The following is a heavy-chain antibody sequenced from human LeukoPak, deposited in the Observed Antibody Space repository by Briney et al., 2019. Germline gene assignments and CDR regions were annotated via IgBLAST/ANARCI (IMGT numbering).Heavy chain of an antibody. D-gene: IGHD6-6*01. CDR3: ARGDSSSEGYYYYYMDV. J-gene: IGHJ6*03. CDR2: ITPIFGTA. CDR1: GGTFSSYV. Sequence: GASVKVSCKASGGTFSSYVINWVRQAPGQGLEWMGGITPIFGTANYAQKFQGRVTITADKSTSTAYMELSSLRSEDTAVYYCARGDSSSEGYYYYYMDVWGKGTTVTVSS. V-gene: IGHV1-69*06.